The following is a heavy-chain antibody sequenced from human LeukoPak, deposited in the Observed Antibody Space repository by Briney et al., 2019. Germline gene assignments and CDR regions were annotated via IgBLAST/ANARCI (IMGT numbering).Heavy chain of an antibody. J-gene: IGHJ4*02. V-gene: IGHV3-11*04. CDR3: VGSGYYDFWSNDY. CDR1: GFTLSDYY. D-gene: IGHD3-3*01. Sequence: GGSLRLSCAASGFTLSDYYMSWIRQAPGKGLEWVSYISSSSSTIYYADSVKGRFTISRDNAKNSLYRQMNSLRAEDTAVYYCVGSGYYDFWSNDYWGQGTLVAVSS. CDR2: ISSSSSTI.